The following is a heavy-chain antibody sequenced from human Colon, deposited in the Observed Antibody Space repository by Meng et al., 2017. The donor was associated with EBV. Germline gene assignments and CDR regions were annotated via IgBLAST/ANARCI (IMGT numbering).Heavy chain of an antibody. D-gene: IGHD3-22*01. V-gene: IGHV4-30-4*01. Sequence: HGQQKGSAPGLAKPSQTPPPPCTVSGDSISSTDSSWNWVRPPPGKGLDATGYIYYSGRRYSNPSLTSRVTISVDTSKNQCSLKLSSVTAADTAVYYCARVTGKIYYDGSGYPEAFDYWGQGTLVTVSS. J-gene: IGHJ4*02. CDR3: ARVTGKIYYDGSGYPEAFDY. CDR1: GDSISSTDSS. CDR2: IYYSGRR.